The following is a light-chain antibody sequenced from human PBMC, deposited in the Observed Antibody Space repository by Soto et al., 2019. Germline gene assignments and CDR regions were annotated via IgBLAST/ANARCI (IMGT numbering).Light chain of an antibody. Sequence: EIVLTQSPATLSLSPGERATLSCRASQYVSNKVAWYQQKPGQAPRLLIYGASTRATGIPARFSGSGSGTEFTLAISSLQSEDFAVYYCQQYNNWPPWTFGQGTKVDIK. J-gene: IGKJ1*01. CDR1: QYVSNK. V-gene: IGKV3-15*01. CDR3: QQYNNWPPWT. CDR2: GAS.